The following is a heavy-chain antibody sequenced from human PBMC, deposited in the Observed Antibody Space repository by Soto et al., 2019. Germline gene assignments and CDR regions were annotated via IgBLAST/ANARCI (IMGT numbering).Heavy chain of an antibody. CDR3: VSPKIAFYNRFDP. CDR2: LYYSGST. V-gene: IGHV4-39*01. CDR1: GGSINSSSYY. Sequence: QLQLQESGPGLVRPSETLSLTCTVSGGSINSSSYYWGWIRQPPGKGLEWIGSLYYSGSTYYNPSLKRRVIISVATSKNQFSVKLGSLTAADTAVYYWVSPKIAFYNRFDPWGQGTLVTVSS. D-gene: IGHD3-3*02. J-gene: IGHJ5*02.